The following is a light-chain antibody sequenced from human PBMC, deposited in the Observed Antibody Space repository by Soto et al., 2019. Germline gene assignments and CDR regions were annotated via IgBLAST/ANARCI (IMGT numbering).Light chain of an antibody. V-gene: IGKV3-15*01. CDR2: GAS. Sequence: ETVMTQSPATLSASPGERATLSCRASQSIGSNLAWYLQKPGQAPRLLIYGASTRATGLPARFSGSGSGTEFTLTISNLQSEDFAVYYCQQYYNWPRTFGQGTKVDI. CDR3: QQYYNWPRT. J-gene: IGKJ1*01. CDR1: QSIGSN.